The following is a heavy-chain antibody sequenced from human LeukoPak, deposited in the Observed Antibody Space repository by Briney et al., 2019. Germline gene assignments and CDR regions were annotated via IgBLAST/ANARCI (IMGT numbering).Heavy chain of an antibody. V-gene: IGHV3-30*02. CDR1: GFSFSSYA. CDR3: AKDQSHGFDGNGYSDD. J-gene: IGHJ4*02. D-gene: IGHD3-22*01. CDR2: IRYDGSKK. Sequence: GGSLRLSCAASGFSFSSYAMYWVRQAPAKGLEWVAFIRYDGSKKYYGDSVKGRFTVSRDNSKNTLYLQMNSLRAEDTAVYYCAKDQSHGFDGNGYSDDWGQGTLVTVSS.